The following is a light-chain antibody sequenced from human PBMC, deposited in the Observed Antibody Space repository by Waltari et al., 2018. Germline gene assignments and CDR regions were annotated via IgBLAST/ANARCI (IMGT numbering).Light chain of an antibody. Sequence: DIVLTQSPATLSLSPGERANLSCRASQSGSSTYFAWYQQKPGQAPRLLIYDASNRATGVPARFSGSGSGTDFTLTISSLEPEDFAVYYCQQRSNWPPRYTFGQGTKLEIK. CDR1: QSGSSTY. CDR2: DAS. V-gene: IGKV3-11*01. J-gene: IGKJ2*01. CDR3: QQRSNWPPRYT.